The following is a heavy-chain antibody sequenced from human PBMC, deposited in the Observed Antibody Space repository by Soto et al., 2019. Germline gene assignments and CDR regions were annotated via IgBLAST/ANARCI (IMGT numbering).Heavy chain of an antibody. Sequence: GASVKVSCKASGFTFTSSAVQWVRQARGQRLEWIGWIVVGSGNTNYAQKFQERVTITRDMSTSTAYMELSSLRSEDTAVYYCAASLLGPDYYDSSGPRYYGMDVWGQGTTVTVSS. CDR1: GFTFTSSA. J-gene: IGHJ6*02. V-gene: IGHV1-58*01. CDR2: IVVGSGNT. D-gene: IGHD3-22*01. CDR3: AASLLGPDYYDSSGPRYYGMDV.